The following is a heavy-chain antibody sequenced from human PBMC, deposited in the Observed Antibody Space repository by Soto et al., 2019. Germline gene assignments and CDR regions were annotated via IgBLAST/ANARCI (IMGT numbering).Heavy chain of an antibody. D-gene: IGHD2-15*01. CDR3: ARPLVYTYGSHFDF. CDR1: GYTFASHY. Sequence: GASVKVSCKASGYTFASHYIHWVRQAPGQRFEWMGLISPRGGATNYAHNFRGRVTMTRDTSTTTVYMDLNSLRSEDTAVYYCARPLVYTYGSHFDFWGQGTQVTVSS. V-gene: IGHV1-46*01. J-gene: IGHJ4*02. CDR2: ISPRGGAT.